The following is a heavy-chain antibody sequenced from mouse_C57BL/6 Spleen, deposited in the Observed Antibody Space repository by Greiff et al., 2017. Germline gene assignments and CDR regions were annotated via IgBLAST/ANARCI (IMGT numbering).Heavy chain of an antibody. V-gene: IGHV1-22*01. D-gene: IGHD2-2*01. CDR1: GYTFTDYN. J-gene: IGHJ3*01. Sequence: VQLQQSGPELVKPGASVTMSCKASGYTFTDYNMHWVKQSHGKSLEWIGYINPNNGGNSYNQKFKGKATLTVNKSSSTAYMELRSLTSEDSAVYYCARKGYGAWFAYGGKVTLVTVSA. CDR2: INPNNGGN. CDR3: ARKGYGAWFAY.